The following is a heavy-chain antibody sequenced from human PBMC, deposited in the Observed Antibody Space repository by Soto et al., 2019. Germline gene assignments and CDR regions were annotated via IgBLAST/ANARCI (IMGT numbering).Heavy chain of an antibody. V-gene: IGHV4-30-4*01. CDR1: GGSINSADYY. CDR3: ARASTIFGVVVRFDS. Sequence: PSETLSLTCTVSGGSINSADYYWSWIRQPPGKGLEWTGYIYYSGSTYYNPSLKSRVTISVDTSKSQFSLKLGSVTAADAAVYYCARASTIFGVVVRFDSWGQGTLVTVSS. D-gene: IGHD3-3*01. CDR2: IYYSGST. J-gene: IGHJ4*02.